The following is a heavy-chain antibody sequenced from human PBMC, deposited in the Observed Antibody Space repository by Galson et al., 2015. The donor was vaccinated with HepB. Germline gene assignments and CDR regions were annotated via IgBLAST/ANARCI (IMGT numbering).Heavy chain of an antibody. D-gene: IGHD5-18*01. J-gene: IGHJ4*02. CDR2: TGTGEHSR. CDR1: GFTFSTYS. CDR3: VRGYSFFLFDY. Sequence: SLRLSCAASGFTFSTYSMHWVRQAPGKGLEYLSSTGTGEHSRYYADSVKGRFTISRDNSKNTVYLQLNSLRLEDTAVYYCVRGYSFFLFDYWGQGTLVTVSS. V-gene: IGHV3-64D*06.